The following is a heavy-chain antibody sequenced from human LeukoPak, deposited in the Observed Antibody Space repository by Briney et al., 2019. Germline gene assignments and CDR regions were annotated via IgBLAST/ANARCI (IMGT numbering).Heavy chain of an antibody. V-gene: IGHV3-30*02. D-gene: IGHD5-18*01. J-gene: IGHJ4*02. CDR2: IRYDGSNK. CDR3: AKVRDTAMAMDY. CDR1: GFTFSSYG. Sequence: PGGSLRLPCAASGFTFSSYGMHWVRQAPGKGLEWVAFIRYDGSNKYYADSVKGRFTISRDNSKNTLYLQMNSLRAEDTAVYYCAKVRDTAMAMDYWGQGTLVTVSS.